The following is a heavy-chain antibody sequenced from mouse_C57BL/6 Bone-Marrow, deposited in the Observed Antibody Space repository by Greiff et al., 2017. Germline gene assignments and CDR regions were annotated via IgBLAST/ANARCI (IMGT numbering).Heavy chain of an antibody. V-gene: IGHV1-72*01. Sequence: QVHVKQPGAELVKPGASVKLSCKASGYTFTSYWMHWVKQRPGRGLEWIGRIDPNSGGTKYNEKFKSKATLTVDKPSSTAYMQLSSLTSEDSAVYYCEREESLTYYSNYGAMDYWGQGTSVTVSS. CDR2: IDPNSGGT. D-gene: IGHD2-5*01. CDR3: EREESLTYYSNYGAMDY. CDR1: GYTFTSYW. J-gene: IGHJ4*01.